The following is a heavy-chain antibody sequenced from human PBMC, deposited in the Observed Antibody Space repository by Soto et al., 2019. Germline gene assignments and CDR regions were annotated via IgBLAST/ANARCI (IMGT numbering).Heavy chain of an antibody. CDR3: ARDDYGVYGQ. CDR1: GYSFTTYG. V-gene: IGHV1-18*01. CDR2: INTYNGNK. Sequence: ASVKVSCKASGYSFTTYGIIWLRQAPGQGLEWMGWINTYNGNKNYTQKLQGRVTMATDTSTSTAYMELTSLTTDDTAVYYCARDDYGVYGQWGQGTLVTVSS. J-gene: IGHJ4*02. D-gene: IGHD4-17*01.